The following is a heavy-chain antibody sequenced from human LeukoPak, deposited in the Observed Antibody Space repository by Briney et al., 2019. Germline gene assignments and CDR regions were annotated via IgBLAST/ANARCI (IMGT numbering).Heavy chain of an antibody. CDR3: ARAQGYSNSWYGPFDY. V-gene: IGHV3-7*01. D-gene: IGHD6-13*01. Sequence: GGSLRLSCAASGFTFSSYWMHWVRQAPGKGLEWVANIKQDGSEKYYVDSVKGRFTISRDNAKNSLYLQMNSLRAEDTAVYYCARAQGYSNSWYGPFDYWGQGTLVTVSS. J-gene: IGHJ4*02. CDR1: GFTFSSYW. CDR2: IKQDGSEK.